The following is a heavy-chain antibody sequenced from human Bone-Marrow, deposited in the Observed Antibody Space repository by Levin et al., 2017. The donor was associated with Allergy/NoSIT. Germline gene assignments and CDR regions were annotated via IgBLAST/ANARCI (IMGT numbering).Heavy chain of an antibody. D-gene: IGHD6-13*01. J-gene: IGHJ6*02. V-gene: IGHV3-11*01. CDR1: GFTFSDYY. CDR3: ARVEQQLDYYYYGMDV. Sequence: GGSLRLSCAASGFTFSDYYMSWIRQAPGKGLEWVSYISSSGSTIYYADSVKGRFTISRDNAKNSLYLQMNSLRAEDTAVYYCARVEQQLDYYYYGMDVWGQGTTVTVSS. CDR2: ISSSGSTI.